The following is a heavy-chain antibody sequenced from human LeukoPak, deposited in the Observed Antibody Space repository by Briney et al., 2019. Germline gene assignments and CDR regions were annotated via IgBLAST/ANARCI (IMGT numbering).Heavy chain of an antibody. CDR1: GFTFTSYA. J-gene: IGHJ4*02. V-gene: IGHV3-23*01. CDR3: AKPARTDYADY. D-gene: IGHD1-14*01. Sequence: GGSLRLSCAASGFTFTSYAMNWVRQAPGKGLEWVSSISGSGGSTYYPDSVKGRFTISRDNPKNTLYLQMNSLRAEDTAIYYCAKPARTDYADYWGQGTLVTVSS. CDR2: ISGSGGST.